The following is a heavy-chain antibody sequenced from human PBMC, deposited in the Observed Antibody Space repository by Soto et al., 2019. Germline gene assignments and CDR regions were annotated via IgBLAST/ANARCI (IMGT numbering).Heavy chain of an antibody. Sequence: QVQLVDSGGGVVQPGRSLRLSCAASGFSFSDYGMHWVRQAPGKGLEWVAVISYDGTNKYYVDSVKGRFAISRDDSKTTLYLQMNNLGAEDTAVYYCAKLGVSSRGSAPDYWGQGTLVTVSS. CDR3: AKLGVSSRGSAPDY. V-gene: IGHV3-30*18. CDR1: GFSFSDYG. D-gene: IGHD3-10*01. J-gene: IGHJ4*02. CDR2: ISYDGTNK.